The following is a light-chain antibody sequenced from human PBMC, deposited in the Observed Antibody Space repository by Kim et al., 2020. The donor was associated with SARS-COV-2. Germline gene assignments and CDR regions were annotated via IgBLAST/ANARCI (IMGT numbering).Light chain of an antibody. CDR1: QSVSTN. CDR2: GAS. V-gene: IGKV3-15*01. CDR3: QQYNNWPPRT. Sequence: SPRERATHSCRAGQSVSTNLAWYQQKPGPAPRVLIHGASTRATGIPARFSGSGSGTEFTLTISSLQSEDFAVYYCQQYNNWPPRTFGGGTKVDIK. J-gene: IGKJ4*01.